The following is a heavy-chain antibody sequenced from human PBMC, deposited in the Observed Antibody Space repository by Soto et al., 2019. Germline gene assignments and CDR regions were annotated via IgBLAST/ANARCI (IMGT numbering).Heavy chain of an antibody. V-gene: IGHV3-23*01. Sequence: PGGSLRLSCAASGFLFSSYAMTWVRQAPGKGLEWVAGISGSGGTFDANSVRGRFTISKDDSKNTLYLQMNSLRVEDTALYYCAKDRQGSGPDFDLWGRGTLVTVSS. D-gene: IGHD3-10*01. CDR2: ISGSGGT. CDR3: AKDRQGSGPDFDL. CDR1: GFLFSSYA. J-gene: IGHJ2*01.